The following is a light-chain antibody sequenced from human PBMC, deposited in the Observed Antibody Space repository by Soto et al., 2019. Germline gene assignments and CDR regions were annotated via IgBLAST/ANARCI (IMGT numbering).Light chain of an antibody. CDR2: EVS. CDR3: RSYTTSSTLV. CDR1: SSDVGGYNY. V-gene: IGLV2-14*01. Sequence: QSALTQPASVSGSPGQSITISCTGTSSDVGGYNYVSWYQQHPGKAPKLMLYEVSSRPSGVSNRFSGSKSDNTASLTISGLQAEDEADYYCRSYTTSSTLVFGGGTQLTVL. J-gene: IGLJ2*01.